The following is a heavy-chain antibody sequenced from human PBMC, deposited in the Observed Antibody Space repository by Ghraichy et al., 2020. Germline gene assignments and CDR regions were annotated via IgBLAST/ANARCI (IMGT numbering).Heavy chain of an antibody. CDR2: IYYSGST. CDR3: ARHWYSGSFRLDY. D-gene: IGHD1-26*01. Sequence: SETLSLTCTVSGGSISSSSYYWGWIRQPPGKGLEWIGTIYYSGSTYFNPSLRSRVTISVDTSKNQFSLKLSSVTAADTGVYYCARHWYSGSFRLDYWGQGTLVTVSS. CDR1: GGSISSSSYY. J-gene: IGHJ4*02. V-gene: IGHV4-39*01.